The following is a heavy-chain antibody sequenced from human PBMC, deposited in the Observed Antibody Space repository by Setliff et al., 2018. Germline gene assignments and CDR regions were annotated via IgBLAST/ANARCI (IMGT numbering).Heavy chain of an antibody. J-gene: IGHJ6*03. CDR3: ARDLGQLKGSDYYMDV. CDR2: INPNSGGT. CDR1: GYTFTGYY. V-gene: IGHV1-2*04. D-gene: IGHD1-1*01. Sequence: GASVKVSCKASGYTFTGYYMHWVRQAPGQGLEWMGWINPNSGGTNYAQKFQGWVTMTRDTSISTAYMELSRLRSDDTAVYYCARDLGQLKGSDYYMDVWGKGTTVTVSS.